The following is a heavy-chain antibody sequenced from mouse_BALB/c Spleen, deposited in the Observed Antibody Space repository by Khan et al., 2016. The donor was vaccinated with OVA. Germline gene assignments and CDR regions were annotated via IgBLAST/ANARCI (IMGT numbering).Heavy chain of an antibody. CDR3: ESGYGYGWYFDV. V-gene: IGHV9-4*02. D-gene: IGHD2-2*01. CDR2: INTHSGVP. CDR1: GYTFTTAG. Sequence: QIQLVQSGPELKKPGETVRISCKASGYTFTTAGMQWVQKMPGKGLKWIGWINTHSGVPKYAEDFKGRFAFSLETSASTAYLQITNLKNEDTATYFWESGYGYGWYFDVWGAGTTVTVSS. J-gene: IGHJ1*01.